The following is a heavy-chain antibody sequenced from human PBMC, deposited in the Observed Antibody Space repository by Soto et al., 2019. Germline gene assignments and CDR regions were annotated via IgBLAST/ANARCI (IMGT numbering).Heavy chain of an antibody. J-gene: IGHJ4*02. Sequence: XGSLILSCAVAGVTFSAYWMHWVRQVPGKGLTWVSRISDDGSTATYADSVKGRFVISRDNAKNSLYLEMNTLRVDDSGLYYCARGPRVSSTGTGANWGRGTLVTVS. V-gene: IGHV3-74*01. CDR3: ARGPRVSSTGTGAN. D-gene: IGHD1-1*01. CDR2: ISDDGSTA. CDR1: GVTFSAYW.